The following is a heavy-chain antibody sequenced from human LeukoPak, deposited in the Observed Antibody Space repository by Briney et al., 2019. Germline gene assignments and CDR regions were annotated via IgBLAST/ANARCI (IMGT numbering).Heavy chain of an antibody. V-gene: IGHV3-48*01. Sequence: GGSQRLSCAASGFTFSSYSMNWVRQAPGKGLEWVSYISSSSSTIYYAHSVKGRFTISGDNAKNSLYLQMNSLRAEDTALYYCARDWYCSGGSCYSRDWFDPWGQGTLVTVSS. D-gene: IGHD2-15*01. CDR1: GFTFSSYS. CDR3: ARDWYCSGGSCYSRDWFDP. CDR2: ISSSSSTI. J-gene: IGHJ5*02.